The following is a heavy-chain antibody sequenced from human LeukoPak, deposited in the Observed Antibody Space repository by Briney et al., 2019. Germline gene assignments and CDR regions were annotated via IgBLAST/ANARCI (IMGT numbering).Heavy chain of an antibody. V-gene: IGHV1-2*02. D-gene: IGHD1-26*01. CDR1: GYSFIDYY. J-gene: IGHJ5*02. CDR3: ARELEELGDST. CDR2: INSNSADT. Sequence: GASVKVSCKTSGYSFIDYYIHWVRQAPGQGLEWMGWINSNSADTNYAQNFQGRVTMTRDMSTSTVYMELSSLRSEDTAVYYCARELEELGDSTWGQGTLVTVSS.